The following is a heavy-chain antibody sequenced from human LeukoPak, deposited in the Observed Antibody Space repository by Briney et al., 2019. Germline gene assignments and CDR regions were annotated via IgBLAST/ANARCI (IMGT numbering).Heavy chain of an antibody. CDR2: ISPDGSQK. V-gene: IGHV3-7*02. J-gene: IGHJ4*02. D-gene: IGHD1-1*01. Sequence: GGSLILSCAHPGVTFRDSWVTCVPQAPGKGLEWVANISPDGSQKFYVDSVKGRFTISRDTAQTSLFLQMNSLRADDTAVYYCAGQPSAVLGNYGSRGTLVTVSS. CDR3: AGQPSAVLGNY. CDR1: GVTFRDSW.